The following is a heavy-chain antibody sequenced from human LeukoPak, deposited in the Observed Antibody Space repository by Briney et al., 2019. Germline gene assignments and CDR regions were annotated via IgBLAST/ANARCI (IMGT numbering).Heavy chain of an antibody. D-gene: IGHD3-9*01. CDR2: ISAYNGNT. CDR1: GYTFTSYG. J-gene: IGHJ4*02. CDR3: ARDSGYDILTGYSRY. Sequence: ASVKVSCKASGYTFTSYGISWVRQAPGQGLEWMGWISAYNGNTNYAQKLQGRDTMTTDTSTSTAYMELRSLRSDDTAVYYCARDSGYDILTGYSRYWGQGTLVTVSS. V-gene: IGHV1-18*01.